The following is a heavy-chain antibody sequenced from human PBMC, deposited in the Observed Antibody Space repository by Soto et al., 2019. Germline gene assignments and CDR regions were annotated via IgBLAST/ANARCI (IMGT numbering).Heavy chain of an antibody. CDR3: ARDRRSGSRGRYFDL. V-gene: IGHV1-2*04. D-gene: IGHD1-26*01. CDR2: INPNSGGT. CDR1: GYTVTGYY. J-gene: IGHJ2*01. Sequence: QVQLVQSGAEVKKPGASVKVSCKASGYTVTGYYMHWVRQAPGQGLEWMGWINPNSGGTNYAQKFQGWVTMTRDTYXTTAYMELSRLRSDDTAVYYCARDRRSGSRGRYFDLWGRGTLVTVSS.